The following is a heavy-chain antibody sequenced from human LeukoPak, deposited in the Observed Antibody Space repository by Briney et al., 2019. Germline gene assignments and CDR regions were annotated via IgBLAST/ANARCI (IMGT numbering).Heavy chain of an antibody. CDR2: INPDSGDT. Sequence: ASVKVSCKASGYTFTGYHLHWVRQAPGQGLEWMGWINPDSGDTNYLQKFQGRVTMTSDTSISTVYMELSRLRSDDTAVYYCTRDLLGGSGTFDPWGQGTLVTVSS. J-gene: IGHJ5*02. CDR1: GYTFTGYH. D-gene: IGHD3-10*01. V-gene: IGHV1-2*02. CDR3: TRDLLGGSGTFDP.